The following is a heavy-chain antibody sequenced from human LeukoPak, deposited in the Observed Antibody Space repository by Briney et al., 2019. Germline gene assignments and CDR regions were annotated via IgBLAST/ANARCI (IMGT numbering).Heavy chain of an antibody. V-gene: IGHV3-9*01. Sequence: PGGSLRLSCAASGFTFDDYAMHWVRQAPGKGLEWVSGISWNSGSIGYADSVKGRFTISRDNAKNSLYLQMNSLRAEDTALYYCAKALENYFDYWGQGTLVTVSS. J-gene: IGHJ4*02. CDR2: ISWNSGSI. CDR3: AKALENYFDY. CDR1: GFTFDDYA.